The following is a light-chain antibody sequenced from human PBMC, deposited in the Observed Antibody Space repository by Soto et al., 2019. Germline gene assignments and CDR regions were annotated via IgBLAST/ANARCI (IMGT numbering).Light chain of an antibody. J-gene: IGLJ2*01. V-gene: IGLV6-57*03. CDR3: QSYDSSNVV. CDR2: EDN. CDR1: SGSIASNY. Sequence: NFMLTQPHSVSESPGKTVTISCTRSSGSIASNYVQWYQQRPGSAPTTVIYEDNQRPSGVTDRFSGSIDSSSNSASLTISGLKTEDEADYYCQSYDSSNVVFGGGTKVTVL.